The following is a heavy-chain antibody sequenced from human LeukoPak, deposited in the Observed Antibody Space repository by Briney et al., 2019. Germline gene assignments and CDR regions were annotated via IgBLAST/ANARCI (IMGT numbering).Heavy chain of an antibody. V-gene: IGHV3-23*01. CDR1: GFTFSTYG. J-gene: IGHJ4*02. CDR3: AKDLSWYCSGGSCSLLSFDY. CDR2: ISGNGGST. D-gene: IGHD2-15*01. Sequence: GGTLRLSCAASGFTFSTYGMSWVRQAPGQGLEWVSAISGNGGSTYYADSVQGRFTISRDNSKNTLSLQMNSLRAEDTAVYYCAKDLSWYCSGGSCSLLSFDYWGQGTLVTVSS.